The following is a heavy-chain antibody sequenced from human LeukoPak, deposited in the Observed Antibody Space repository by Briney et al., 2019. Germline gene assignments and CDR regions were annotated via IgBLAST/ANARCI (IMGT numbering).Heavy chain of an antibody. CDR1: GYTFTGYY. V-gene: IGHV1-2*02. CDR3: ARPSYYYDSSGYRY. CDR2: INPNSGGT. Sequence: GASVTVSCKASGYTFTGYYMHWVRQAPGQGLEWMGWINPNSGGTNYAQKFQGRVTMTRDTSISTAYMELSRLRSDDTAVYYCARPSYYYDSSGYRYWGQGTLVTVSS. J-gene: IGHJ4*02. D-gene: IGHD3-22*01.